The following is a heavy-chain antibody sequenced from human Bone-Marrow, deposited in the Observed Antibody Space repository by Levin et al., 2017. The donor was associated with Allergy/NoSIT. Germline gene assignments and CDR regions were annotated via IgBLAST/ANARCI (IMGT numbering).Heavy chain of an antibody. V-gene: IGHV3-30-3*01. CDR1: GFPFSSYA. CDR3: ARGRLADYGDYGRVDP. Sequence: GESLKISCAASGFPFSSYAMQWVRQAPGKGLEWVAFMSYDGSTKYYADSVKGRFTIPRDNSKNTLYLEMNSLRPEDTAVYYCARGRLADYGDYGRVDPWGQGTLVTVSS. CDR2: MSYDGSTK. D-gene: IGHD4-17*01. J-gene: IGHJ5*02.